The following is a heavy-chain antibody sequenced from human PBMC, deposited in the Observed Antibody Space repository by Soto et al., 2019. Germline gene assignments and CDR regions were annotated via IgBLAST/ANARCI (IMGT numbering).Heavy chain of an antibody. CDR1: GYSFTSFW. J-gene: IGHJ6*03. CDR2: IYPGDSDT. D-gene: IGHD2-15*01. Sequence: PGVSMKISSKGSGYSFTSFWIRWVRQMPRKGLEWMGIIYPGDSDTRYSPSFQGQVTISADKSISTAYLQWSSLKASDTAMYYCARLVIGGSSTNFPYYYYYIDVWGKGTTVTVSS. CDR3: ARLVIGGSSTNFPYYYYYIDV. V-gene: IGHV5-51*01.